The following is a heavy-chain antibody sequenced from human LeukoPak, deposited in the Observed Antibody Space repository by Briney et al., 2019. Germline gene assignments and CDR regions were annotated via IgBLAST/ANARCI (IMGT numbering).Heavy chain of an antibody. CDR2: IYYSGST. CDR3: ARGDFWSGRDY. J-gene: IGHJ4*02. V-gene: IGHV4-61*01. Sequence: SETLSLTCTVSGGSVSSGSYYWGWIRQPPGKGLEWIGYIYYSGSTNYNPSLKSRVTISVDTSKNQFSLKLSSVTAADTAVYYCARGDFWSGRDYWGQGTLVTVSS. D-gene: IGHD3-3*01. CDR1: GGSVSSGSYY.